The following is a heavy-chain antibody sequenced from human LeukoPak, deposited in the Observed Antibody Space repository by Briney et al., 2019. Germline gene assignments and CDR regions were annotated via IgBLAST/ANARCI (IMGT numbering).Heavy chain of an antibody. D-gene: IGHD1-7*01. CDR1: GFTFSSYS. Sequence: NPGGSLRLSCAASGFTFSSYSMNWVRQAPGKGLEWVSSISSSSSYIYYADSVKGRFTISRDNAKNSLYLQMNSLRAEDTAVYYCARDLGWKYSLDAFDIWGQGTMVTVSS. J-gene: IGHJ3*02. CDR3: ARDLGWKYSLDAFDI. V-gene: IGHV3-21*01. CDR2: ISSSSSYI.